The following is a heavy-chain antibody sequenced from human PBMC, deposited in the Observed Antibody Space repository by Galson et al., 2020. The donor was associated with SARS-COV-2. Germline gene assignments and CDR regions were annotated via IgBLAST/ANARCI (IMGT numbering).Heavy chain of an antibody. D-gene: IGHD4-17*01. CDR3: ASDMTTVTTALSGGFDY. CDR2: INPNSGGT. CDR1: GYTFTGYY. V-gene: IGHV1-2*02. J-gene: IGHJ4*02. Sequence: ASVKVSCKASGYTFTGYYMHWVRQAPGQGLEWMGWINPNSGGTNYAQKFQGRVTMTRDTSISTAYMELSRLRSDGTAVYYCASDMTTVTTALSGGFDYWGQGTLVTVSS.